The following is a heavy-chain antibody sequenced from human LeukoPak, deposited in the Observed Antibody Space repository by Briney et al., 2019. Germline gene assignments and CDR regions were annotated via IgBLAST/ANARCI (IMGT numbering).Heavy chain of an antibody. CDR3: TRDRSIVHFDF. V-gene: IGHV7-4-1*02. D-gene: IGHD3-16*02. CDR1: GYTFTSHS. Sequence: ASVKVSCKASGYTFTSHSINWVRQAPGQGLEWMGWINMDTGNPTYAQGFAGRFVFSLDTSASTAYMQIISLKAEDTAVYYCTRDRSIVHFDFWGQGTLVTVSS. J-gene: IGHJ4*02. CDR2: INMDTGNP.